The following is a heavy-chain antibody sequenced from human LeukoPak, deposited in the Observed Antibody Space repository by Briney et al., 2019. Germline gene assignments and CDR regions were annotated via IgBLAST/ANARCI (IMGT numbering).Heavy chain of an antibody. D-gene: IGHD5-24*01. CDR2: INPKSGAT. CDR3: ARADGYNVYFDY. V-gene: IGHV1-2*02. Sequence: GASVKVSCKASGYTFNGYYMHWVRQAPGQGLEWMGWINPKSGATKYAQKFQGRVTMTRDTSISTAYMELSSLRSDDTAVYYCARADGYNVYFDYWGQGTLVTVSS. J-gene: IGHJ4*02. CDR1: GYTFNGYY.